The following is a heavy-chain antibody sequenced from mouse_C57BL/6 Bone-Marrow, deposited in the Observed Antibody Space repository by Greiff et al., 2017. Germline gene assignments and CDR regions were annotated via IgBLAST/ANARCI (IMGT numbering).Heavy chain of an antibody. J-gene: IGHJ1*03. CDR1: GFTFSDYY. D-gene: IGHD4-1*01. V-gene: IGHV5-16*01. Sequence: EVKLVESEGGLVQPGSSMKLSCTASGFTFSDYYMAWVRQVPEKGLEWVANINYDGSSTYYLDSLKSRFIISRDNAKNILYLQMSSLKSEDTATYYCARDRGPLNWPWYFDVWGTGTTVTVSS. CDR3: ARDRGPLNWPWYFDV. CDR2: INYDGSST.